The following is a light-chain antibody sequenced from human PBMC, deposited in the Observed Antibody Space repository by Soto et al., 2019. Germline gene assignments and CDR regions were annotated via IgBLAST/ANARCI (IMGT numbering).Light chain of an antibody. CDR2: GGS. V-gene: IGKV3D-20*02. Sequence: DIVLTQSPGTLSLSPGERATLSCRASQSVSSNHLAWYQQKPGQAPRLLIYGGSSRATGIPVRFSGSGSGTDFTLTISSLEPEDSAVYYCQQRHMWPITFGQGTRLEIK. CDR3: QQRHMWPIT. CDR1: QSVSSNH. J-gene: IGKJ5*01.